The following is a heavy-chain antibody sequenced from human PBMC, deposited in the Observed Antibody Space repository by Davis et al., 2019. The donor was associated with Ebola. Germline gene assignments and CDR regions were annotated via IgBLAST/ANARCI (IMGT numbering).Heavy chain of an antibody. CDR3: ARATKMDV. CDR1: GFTFSIYG. V-gene: IGHV3-33*01. Sequence: PGGSLRLSCAASGFTFSIYGMHWVRQAPGKGLEWVAVIWYDGSNKYYADSVKGRFTISRDNAKNSLYLQMNSLRAEDTAVYYCARATKMDVWGQGTTVTVSS. CDR2: IWYDGSNK. J-gene: IGHJ6*02.